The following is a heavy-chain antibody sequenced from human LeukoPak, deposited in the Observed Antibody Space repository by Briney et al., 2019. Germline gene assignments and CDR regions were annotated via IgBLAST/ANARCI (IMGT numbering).Heavy chain of an antibody. J-gene: IGHJ4*02. Sequence: PGGSLRLSCAASGFTFDDYGMSWVRQAPGKGLEWVSGINWNGGSTGYADSVKGRFTISRDNAKNSLHLQMNSLRAEDTALYYCARPYYYDSSGGGSYYFDYWGQGTLVTVSS. D-gene: IGHD3-22*01. CDR2: INWNGGST. CDR3: ARPYYYDSSGGGSYYFDY. V-gene: IGHV3-20*04. CDR1: GFTFDDYG.